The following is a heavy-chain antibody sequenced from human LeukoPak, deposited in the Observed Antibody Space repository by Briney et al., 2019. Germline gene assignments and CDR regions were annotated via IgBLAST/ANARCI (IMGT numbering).Heavy chain of an antibody. CDR1: GGSISSSSYY. J-gene: IGHJ4*02. CDR3: ARHQLFSHDYGDYFSFDY. CDR2: IYYSGST. Sequence: SETLSLTCTVSGGSISSSSYYWGWIRQPPGKGLEWIGSIYYSGSTYYNPSLKSRVTISVDTSKNQFSLKLSSVTAADTAVYYCARHQLFSHDYGDYFSFDYWGQGTLVTVSS. D-gene: IGHD4-17*01. V-gene: IGHV4-39*01.